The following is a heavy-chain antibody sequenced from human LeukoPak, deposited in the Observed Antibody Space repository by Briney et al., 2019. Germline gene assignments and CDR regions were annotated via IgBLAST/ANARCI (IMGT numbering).Heavy chain of an antibody. CDR2: MNHSGGT. CDR3: ARDPTYYDFWSGYYRPTYYFDY. J-gene: IGHJ4*02. V-gene: IGHV4-34*01. D-gene: IGHD3-3*01. Sequence: TSETLSLTCAVYGESFSGYYWSWIRQPPGKGLEWIGEMNHSGGTNYNPSLKSRVTISVDTSKNQFSLKLSSVTAADTAVYYCARDPTYYDFWSGYYRPTYYFDYWGRGTLVTVSS. CDR1: GESFSGYY.